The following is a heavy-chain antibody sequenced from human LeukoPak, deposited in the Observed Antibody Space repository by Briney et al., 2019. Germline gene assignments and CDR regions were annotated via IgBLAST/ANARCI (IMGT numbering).Heavy chain of an antibody. D-gene: IGHD2-2*01. CDR2: IIPISGTA. CDR3: ARGLQYQLLKALGYYYMDV. Sequence: SVKVSCKASGGTFSSHAIAWVRQAPGQGPEWMGGIIPISGTANYAQKFQGRVTITKDQSTSTAYMELSSLTSDDTAVYYCARGLQYQLLKALGYYYMDVWGEGTTVTVSS. CDR1: GGTFSSHA. V-gene: IGHV1-69*05. J-gene: IGHJ6*03.